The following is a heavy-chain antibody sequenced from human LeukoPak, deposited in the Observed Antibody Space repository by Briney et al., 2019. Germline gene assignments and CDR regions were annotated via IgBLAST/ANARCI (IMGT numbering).Heavy chain of an antibody. CDR2: INSDGSST. CDR1: GFTFSNYW. D-gene: IGHD2-21*02. J-gene: IGHJ4*02. V-gene: IGHV3-74*01. Sequence: GGSLRLSCAASGFTFSNYWMHWVRQAPGKGLVWVSRINSDGSSTRYADSVKVRFTSSRDNAENTLYLQMNSLRAEDTAVYYCTRGLAYCGGDCYNSLDYWGQGTLVTVSS. CDR3: TRGLAYCGGDCYNSLDY.